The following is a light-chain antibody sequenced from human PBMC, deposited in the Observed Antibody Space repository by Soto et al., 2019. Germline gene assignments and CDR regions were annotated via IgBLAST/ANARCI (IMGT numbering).Light chain of an antibody. CDR2: DAS. CDR1: QSVSSY. CDR3: QQNKDLHGT. V-gene: IGKV3-15*01. Sequence: EIVRTQSHATLSVSPGERVTLSCRASQSVSSYLAWYQQKPGQAPRLLIYDASSRATGIPVRFSGRGSGTEITLTISSLQSEDFGVYYCQQNKDLHGTFGQGTKVDIK. J-gene: IGKJ1*01.